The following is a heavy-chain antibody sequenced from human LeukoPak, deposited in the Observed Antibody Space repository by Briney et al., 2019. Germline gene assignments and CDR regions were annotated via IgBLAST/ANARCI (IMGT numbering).Heavy chain of an antibody. CDR1: GFTFDEHA. CDR3: VKGHCSSSSCFPNYYYYMDV. D-gene: IGHD2-15*01. V-gene: IGHV3-9*01. CDR2: ISWPSGSI. J-gene: IGHJ6*03. Sequence: GGSLRLSCAGSGFTFDEHAMHWVRQAPGKGLEWVSGISWPSGSIAYADSVKGRFTISRDNAKNLLFLQMSSLRAADTALYYCVKGHCSSSSCFPNYYYYMDVWGTGTTVTVSS.